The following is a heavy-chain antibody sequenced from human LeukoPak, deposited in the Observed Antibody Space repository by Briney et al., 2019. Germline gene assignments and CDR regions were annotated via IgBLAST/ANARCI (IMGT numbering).Heavy chain of an antibody. V-gene: IGHV3-64*01. Sequence: GGSLRLSCAASGFTFSSYAMHWVRQAPGKGLEYVSAISSNGGSTYYANSVKGRFTISRDNSKNTLYLQMNSLRAEDTAVYYCAKDFYGGNSVFAFDIWGQGTMVTVSS. CDR2: ISSNGGST. J-gene: IGHJ3*02. CDR3: AKDFYGGNSVFAFDI. CDR1: GFTFSSYA. D-gene: IGHD4-23*01.